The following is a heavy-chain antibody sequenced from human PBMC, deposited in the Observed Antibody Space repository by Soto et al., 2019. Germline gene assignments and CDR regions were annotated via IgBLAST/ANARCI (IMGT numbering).Heavy chain of an antibody. J-gene: IGHJ5*02. Sequence: SETLSLTCTVSGGSITSGDYYWSWIRQPPGKGLEWIGYNYYSGSTYYNPSLKSQVTISIDTSKNQFSLKLSSVTAADTAVYYCARERVPAYIHHTWFDPWGQGTLVTVSS. CDR1: GGSITSGDYY. D-gene: IGHD2-2*02. CDR2: NYYSGST. V-gene: IGHV4-30-4*01. CDR3: ARERVPAYIHHTWFDP.